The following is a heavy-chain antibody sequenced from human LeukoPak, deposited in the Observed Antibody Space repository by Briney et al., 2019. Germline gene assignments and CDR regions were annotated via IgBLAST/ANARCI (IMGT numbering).Heavy chain of an antibody. CDR3: ARQVVIALNWFDP. J-gene: IGHJ5*02. D-gene: IGHD2-21*01. Sequence: SETLSLTCTVSGGSISSGSYYWSWIRQPAGKGLEWIGRIYTSGSTNYNPSLKSRVTISVDTSKNQFSLKLSSVTAADTAVYYCARQVVIALNWFDPWGQGTLVTVSS. CDR1: GGSISSGSYY. CDR2: IYTSGST. V-gene: IGHV4-61*02.